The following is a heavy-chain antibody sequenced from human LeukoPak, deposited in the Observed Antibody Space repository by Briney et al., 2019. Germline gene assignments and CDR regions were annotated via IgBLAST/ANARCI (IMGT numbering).Heavy chain of an antibody. D-gene: IGHD6-6*01. Sequence: SETLSLTCTVSGGSISSYYWSWIRQPAGKGLEWIGRIYTSGSTNYNPSLKSRVTMSVHTSKNQFSLRMSSVTCAAPPVYYCARSSSIADRRYFQHWGQGTLVTVSS. V-gene: IGHV4-4*07. CDR1: GGSISSYY. J-gene: IGHJ1*01. CDR2: IYTSGST. CDR3: ARSSSIADRRYFQH.